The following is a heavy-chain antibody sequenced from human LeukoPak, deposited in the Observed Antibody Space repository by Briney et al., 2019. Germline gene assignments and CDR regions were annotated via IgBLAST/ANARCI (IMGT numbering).Heavy chain of an antibody. V-gene: IGHV3-23*01. D-gene: IGHD1-1*01. Sequence: GGSLRLSCAASGFTFSSYAMRWVRQAPGQGLEWVSAISGSGGSTYYADSVKGRFTISRDNSKNTLYLQMNSLRAEDTAVYYCAKSRRGTYYFDYWGQGTLVTVSS. CDR1: GFTFSSYA. J-gene: IGHJ4*02. CDR3: AKSRRGTYYFDY. CDR2: ISGSGGST.